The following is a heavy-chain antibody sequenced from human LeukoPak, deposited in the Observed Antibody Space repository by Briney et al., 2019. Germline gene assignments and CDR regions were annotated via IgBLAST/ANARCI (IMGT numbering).Heavy chain of an antibody. CDR2: IHYSGST. D-gene: IGHD3-10*01. CDR3: ASVFGSGSYPFDY. V-gene: IGHV4-31*03. J-gene: IGHJ4*02. CDR1: GGSISSGGYY. Sequence: SETLSLTCTVSGGSISSGGYYWSWIRQHPGKGLEWIGYIHYSGSTNYNPSLKSRVTISIDTSKKQFALKLSSVTAADTAVYYCASVFGSGSYPFDYWGQGTLVTVSS.